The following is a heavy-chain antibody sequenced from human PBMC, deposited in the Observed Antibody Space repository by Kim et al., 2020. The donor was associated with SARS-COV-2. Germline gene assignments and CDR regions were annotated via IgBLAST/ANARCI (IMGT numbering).Heavy chain of an antibody. V-gene: IGHV4-59*01. CDR3: ARRLGGEFDP. Sequence: SETLSLTCTVSGGSISSSYWSWIRQPPGKGLEWIAYIYYGGRSTTYNPSLKSRVNISVDTSKNQLSLKMTSVTAADTAVSYCARRLGGEFDPWGQGTLVT. J-gene: IGHJ5*02. CDR2: IYYGGRST. CDR1: GGSISSSY. D-gene: IGHD3-10*01.